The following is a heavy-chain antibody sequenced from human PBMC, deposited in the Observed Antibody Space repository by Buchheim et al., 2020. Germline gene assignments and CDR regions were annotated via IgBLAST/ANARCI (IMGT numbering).Heavy chain of an antibody. V-gene: IGHV4-30-2*01. CDR1: GGSISSGDYS. D-gene: IGHD3-16*01. CDR3: DRASFLSRCGSEPDYFDL. Sequence: QLHLQESGTGLVNPSQTLSLTCAVSGGSISSGDYSWTWIRQPPGKGLEWIGYIFHNGNTYYNPSLESRVTVSVDRSKNTFSLKVTSVTAADTDVYYCDRASFLSRCGSEPDYFDLWRHGTL. J-gene: IGHJ2*01. CDR2: IFHNGNT.